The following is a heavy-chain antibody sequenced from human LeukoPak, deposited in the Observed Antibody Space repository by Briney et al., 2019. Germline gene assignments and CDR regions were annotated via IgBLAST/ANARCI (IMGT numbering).Heavy chain of an antibody. J-gene: IGHJ4*02. CDR3: ARLRPLLDQLLYFAFDS. CDR1: NASVSSHF. V-gene: IGHV4-59*02. CDR2: VHHSGST. Sequence: SETLSLTCTVSNASVSSHFWAWVWQPPGKGLEWIGYVHHSGSTNYNPVLRSRVTMSLDTSKNHFSLTLTSVTAADTAIFYCARLRPLLDQLLYFAFDSWGQGTLVSVSS. D-gene: IGHD2-2*02.